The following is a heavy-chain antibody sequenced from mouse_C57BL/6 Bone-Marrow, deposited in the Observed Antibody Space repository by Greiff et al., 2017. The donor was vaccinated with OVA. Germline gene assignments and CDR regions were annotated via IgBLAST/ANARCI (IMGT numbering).Heavy chain of an antibody. J-gene: IGHJ2*01. CDR1: GFTFSSYA. CDR3: ARGVLDYFDY. V-gene: IGHV5-4*01. Sequence: EVQLQESGGGLVKPGGSLKLSCAASGFTFSSYAMSWVRQTPEKRLEWVATISDGGSYTYYPDNVKGRFTISRDNAKNNLYLQMSHLKSEDTAMYYCARGVLDYFDYWGQGTTLTVSS. D-gene: IGHD2-14*01. CDR2: ISDGGSYT.